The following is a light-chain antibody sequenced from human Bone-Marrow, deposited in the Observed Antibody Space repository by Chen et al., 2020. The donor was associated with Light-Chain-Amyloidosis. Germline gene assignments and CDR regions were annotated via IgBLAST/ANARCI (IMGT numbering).Light chain of an antibody. CDR1: SSDVGGDNH. CDR3: SSYTITNTLV. Sequence: QSALTQPASVSGSPGQSITTSCTGTSSDVGGDNHVSWYQQHPDKAPKLMIYEVTHRPSWVPDRFSGSKSDNTASLTISGLQTEDEADYFCSSYTITNTLVFGSGTRVTVL. CDR2: EVT. V-gene: IGLV2-14*01. J-gene: IGLJ1*01.